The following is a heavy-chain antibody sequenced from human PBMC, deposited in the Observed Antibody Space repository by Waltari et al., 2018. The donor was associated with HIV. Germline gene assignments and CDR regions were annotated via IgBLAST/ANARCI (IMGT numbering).Heavy chain of an antibody. J-gene: IGHJ6*02. CDR2: MKDDGSEK. Sequence: EVQLMESGGGLVQSGGSLRLSCAASGFTFTNYWMSWVRQTPGEGLEWVAYMKDDGSEKYYIGSVKGRFTISRDNAKNSMFLQMNSLRAEDTAVYYCARIGTFPHNYAIDFWGQGTTVTVSS. D-gene: IGHD1-26*01. CDR1: GFTFTNYW. V-gene: IGHV3-7*01. CDR3: ARIGTFPHNYAIDF.